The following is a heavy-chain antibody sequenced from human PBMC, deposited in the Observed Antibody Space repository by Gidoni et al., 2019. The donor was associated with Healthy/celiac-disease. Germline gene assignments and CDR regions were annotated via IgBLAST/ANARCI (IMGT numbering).Heavy chain of an antibody. V-gene: IGHV3-53*04. J-gene: IGHJ3*02. Sequence: EVQLVESGGGLVQPGGSLRLSCSASGFTVSSNYMSWVRQAPGKGMEWVSVIYSGGSTYYADPVKGRFTISRHNSKNTLYLQMNSLRAEDTAVYYCLTSSGWYRDDAFDIWGQGTMVTVSS. CDR2: IYSGGST. D-gene: IGHD6-19*01. CDR3: LTSSGWYRDDAFDI. CDR1: GFTVSSNY.